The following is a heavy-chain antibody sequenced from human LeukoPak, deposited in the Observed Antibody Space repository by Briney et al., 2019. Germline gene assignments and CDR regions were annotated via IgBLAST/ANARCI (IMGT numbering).Heavy chain of an antibody. CDR1: GGSISSSSHY. CDR3: ARQFRDGYNFDY. J-gene: IGHJ4*02. D-gene: IGHD5-24*01. V-gene: IGHV4-39*01. Sequence: PSATLSLTCTVSGGSISSSSHYWGWIRQPPGKGVEWIGSIYYSGSTYYNPSLKSRVTISVDTSKNQFSLKLSSVTAADTAVYYCARQFRDGYNFDYWGQGTLVTVSS. CDR2: IYYSGST.